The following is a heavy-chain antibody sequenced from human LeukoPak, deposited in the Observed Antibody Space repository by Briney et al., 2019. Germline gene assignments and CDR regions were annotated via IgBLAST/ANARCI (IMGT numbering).Heavy chain of an antibody. V-gene: IGHV3-21*01. CDR3: AREGANDAFDI. CDR1: GFTFSSYS. J-gene: IGHJ3*02. CDR2: ISSSSSYI. Sequence: PGGSLRLSCAASGFTFSSYSMNWVRQAPGRGLEWVSSISSSSSYIYYADSVKGRFTISRDNAKNSLYLQMNSLRAEDTAVYYCAREGANDAFDIWGQGTMVTVSS. D-gene: IGHD1-26*01.